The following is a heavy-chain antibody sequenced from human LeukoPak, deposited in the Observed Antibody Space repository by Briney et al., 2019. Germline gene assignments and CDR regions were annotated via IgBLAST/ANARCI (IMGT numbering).Heavy chain of an antibody. J-gene: IGHJ6*02. Sequence: SGGSLRLSCAASGFTFSSSWMHWVRQAPGKGLVWVSRIKNDGSSTTYADSVKGRFTISRDNAKNSLYLQMNSLRAEDTAVYYCARCLYYYDSSGYPYYYGMDVWGQGTTVTVSS. V-gene: IGHV3-74*01. CDR3: ARCLYYYDSSGYPYYYGMDV. D-gene: IGHD3-22*01. CDR1: GFTFSSSW. CDR2: IKNDGSST.